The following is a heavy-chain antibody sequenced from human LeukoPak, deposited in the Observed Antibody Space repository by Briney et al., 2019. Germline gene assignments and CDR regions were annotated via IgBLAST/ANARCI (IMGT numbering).Heavy chain of an antibody. V-gene: IGHV3-7*01. D-gene: IGHD3-16*02. J-gene: IGHJ4*02. CDR1: GFTFSSYW. CDR3: ARASLRDYVWGSYRSEGYYFDY. Sequence: PGGSLRLSCAASGFTFSSYWMSWVRPAPGKGLEWVANIKQDGSEKYYVDSVKGRFTISRDNAKNSLYLQMNSLRAEDTAVYYCARASLRDYVWGSYRSEGYYFDYWGQGTLVTVSS. CDR2: IKQDGSEK.